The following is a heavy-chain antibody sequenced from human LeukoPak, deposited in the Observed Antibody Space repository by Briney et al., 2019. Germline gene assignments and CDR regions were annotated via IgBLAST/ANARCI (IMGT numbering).Heavy chain of an antibody. Sequence: PGGSLRLSCTASGFTFGDYAMSWVRQAPGKGLEWVGFIRSKAYGGTTEYAASVKGRFTISRDDSKSIAYLQMNSLKTEDTAVYYCTRLTTVEYSHFDYWGQGTLVTVSS. D-gene: IGHD4-23*01. CDR3: TRLTTVEYSHFDY. CDR2: IRSKAYGGTT. V-gene: IGHV3-49*04. J-gene: IGHJ4*02. CDR1: GFTFGDYA.